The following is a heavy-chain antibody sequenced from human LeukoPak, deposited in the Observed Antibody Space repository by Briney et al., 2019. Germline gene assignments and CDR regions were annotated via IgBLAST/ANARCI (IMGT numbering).Heavy chain of an antibody. CDR3: EVEMATQRSYYYYYYMDV. V-gene: IGHV4-39*07. CDR2: IYYSGST. CDR1: GGSISSSSYY. J-gene: IGHJ6*03. Sequence: PSETLSLTCTVSGGSISSSSYYWGWIRQPPGKGLEWIGSIYYSGSTYYNPSLKSRVTISVDTSKNQFSLKLSSVTAADTAVYYCEVEMATQRSYYYYYYMDVWGKGTTVTVSS. D-gene: IGHD5-24*01.